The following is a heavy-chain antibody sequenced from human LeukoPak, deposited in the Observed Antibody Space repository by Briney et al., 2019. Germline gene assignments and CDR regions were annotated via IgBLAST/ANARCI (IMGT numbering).Heavy chain of an antibody. Sequence: GGSLRLSCAASGFTVSSNYMSWVRQAPGKGLEWVSVIYSGGSTYYADSVKGRFTISRDNSKNTLHLQMNSLRAEDTAVYYCAREGYCSGGSCYSYYYYGMDVWGQGTTVTVSS. D-gene: IGHD2-15*01. CDR3: AREGYCSGGSCYSYYYYGMDV. CDR2: IYSGGST. CDR1: GFTVSSNY. V-gene: IGHV3-66*01. J-gene: IGHJ6*02.